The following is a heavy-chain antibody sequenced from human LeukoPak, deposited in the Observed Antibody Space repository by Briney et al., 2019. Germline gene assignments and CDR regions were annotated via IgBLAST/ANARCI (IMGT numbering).Heavy chain of an antibody. CDR3: ARHLYCGGDCYREFDY. CDR1: GGSISSYY. J-gene: IGHJ4*02. CDR2: IYTSGST. Sequence: SETLSLTCTVSGGSISSYYWSWIRQPAGKGLEWIGRIYTSGSTNYNPSLKSRVTMSVDTSKNQFSLKLSSVTAADTAVYYCARHLYCGGDCYREFDYWGQGTLVTVSP. V-gene: IGHV4-4*07. D-gene: IGHD2-21*02.